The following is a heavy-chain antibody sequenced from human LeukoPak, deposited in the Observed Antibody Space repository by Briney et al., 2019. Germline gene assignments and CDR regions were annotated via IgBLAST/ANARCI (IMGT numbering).Heavy chain of an antibody. D-gene: IGHD3-10*01. CDR1: GYSFTSYW. CDR2: IYPGDSDT. CDR3: ASLSYYYGSGSYYPDPFDY. J-gene: IGHJ4*02. Sequence: GESLKISCKGSGYSFTSYWIGWVRQMPGKGLEWMGIIYPGDSDTRYSPSFQGQVTISADKSISTAYLQWSSLKASDTAMYYCASLSYYYGSGSYYPDPFDYWGQGTLVTVPS. V-gene: IGHV5-51*01.